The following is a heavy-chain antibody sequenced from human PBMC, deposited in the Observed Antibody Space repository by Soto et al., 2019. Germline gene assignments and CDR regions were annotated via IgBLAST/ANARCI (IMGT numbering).Heavy chain of an antibody. D-gene: IGHD2-21*02. Sequence: QVQLVQSGAEVKKPGASVKVSCKASGYTFTSYYMHWVRQAPGQGLEWMGIINPSGGSTSYAQKFQGRVTMTRDTSTSTVYMEMSSLRSEDTSVYYCARMHIVVVTATRGMDVWGQGTTVTVSS. CDR3: ARMHIVVVTATRGMDV. J-gene: IGHJ6*02. V-gene: IGHV1-46*03. CDR1: GYTFTSYY. CDR2: INPSGGST.